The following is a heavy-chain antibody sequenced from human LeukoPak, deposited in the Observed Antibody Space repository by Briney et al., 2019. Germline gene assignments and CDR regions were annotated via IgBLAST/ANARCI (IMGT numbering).Heavy chain of an antibody. CDR3: AKKYPGGLIEPPDY. Sequence: GGSLRLSCAASGFSFSSYGMHWVRQAPGKGLEWVAVISSDGNNKDHADSLKGRFTISRDNSKNTLYLQMNSLRAEDTAMYYCAKKYPGGLIEPPDYWGQGTLVTVSS. CDR1: GFSFSSYG. V-gene: IGHV3-30*18. D-gene: IGHD3-16*01. CDR2: ISSDGNNK. J-gene: IGHJ4*02.